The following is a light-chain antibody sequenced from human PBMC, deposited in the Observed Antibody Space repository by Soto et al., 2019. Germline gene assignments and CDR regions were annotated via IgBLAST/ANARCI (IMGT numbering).Light chain of an antibody. Sequence: EIGLTQSPGTLSLSPGERATLSCRASQSVSSSYLAWYQQKPGQAPRLLIYDASRATGIPDRFSGSGSGTDFTLTITRLEPEDFAVYYCQHYGTSALFGPGTKVDI. CDR3: QHYGTSAL. CDR2: DAS. CDR1: QSVSSSY. V-gene: IGKV3-20*01. J-gene: IGKJ3*01.